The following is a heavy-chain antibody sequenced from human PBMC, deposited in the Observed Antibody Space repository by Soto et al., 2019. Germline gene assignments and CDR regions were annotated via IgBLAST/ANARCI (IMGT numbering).Heavy chain of an antibody. CDR3: ARAAYSGRYQGYFDY. J-gene: IGHJ4*02. Sequence: SQTLSLTCAISGDSVSSNSATWNWIRQSPSRGLEWLGRTYYRSKWYSDYAVSVKSRITINPDTSKNQFSLQLNSVTPEDTAVYYCARAAYSGRYQGYFDYWGQGTLVTVSS. CDR2: TYYRSKWYS. CDR1: GDSVSSNSAT. V-gene: IGHV6-1*01. D-gene: IGHD1-26*01.